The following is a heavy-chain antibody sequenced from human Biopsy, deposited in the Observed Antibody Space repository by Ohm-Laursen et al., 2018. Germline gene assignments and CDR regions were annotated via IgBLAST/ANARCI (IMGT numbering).Heavy chain of an antibody. Sequence: SLRLSCAASGFIFDDYAMHWVRQAPGKGLEWVSSISRTSDFIYYADSVMGRFTISRDNAKNSVDLQMNSLRAEDTAVYFCARERGWKSISTIDYWGQGTLVTASS. CDR1: GFIFDDYA. D-gene: IGHD6-6*01. CDR2: ISRTSDFI. V-gene: IGHV3-21*01. J-gene: IGHJ4*02. CDR3: ARERGWKSISTIDY.